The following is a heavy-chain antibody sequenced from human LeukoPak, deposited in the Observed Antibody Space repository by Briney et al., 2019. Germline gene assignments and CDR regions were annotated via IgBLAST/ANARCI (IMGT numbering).Heavy chain of an antibody. J-gene: IGHJ5*02. D-gene: IGHD3-10*01. CDR3: ARGEHEYYYGPGIIRWFDP. V-gene: IGHV1-8*01. CDR1: GYTFTSYD. Sequence: ASVKVSCKASGYTFTSYDINWVRQATGQGLEWMGWMNPNSGNTGYAQKFQGRVTMTRNTSISTAYMELSSLRSEDTAVYYCARGEHEYYYGPGIIRWFDPWGQGTLVTVSS. CDR2: MNPNSGNT.